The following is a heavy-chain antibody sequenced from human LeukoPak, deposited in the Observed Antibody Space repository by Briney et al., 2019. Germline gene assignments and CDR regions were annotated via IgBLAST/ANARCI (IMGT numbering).Heavy chain of an antibody. CDR1: GFSFSDYE. CDR2: ISNSSDIR. Sequence: PGGSLRLSCVVSGFSFSDYEMAWVRQAPGVGLEWISYISNSSDIRRYADAVKGRFAISRDDAKNSVSLQMNSLRADDTGLYFCAGGPQYSGSYGDWGQGTLVTVSS. V-gene: IGHV3-48*03. CDR3: AGGPQYSGSYGD. J-gene: IGHJ4*02. D-gene: IGHD1-26*01.